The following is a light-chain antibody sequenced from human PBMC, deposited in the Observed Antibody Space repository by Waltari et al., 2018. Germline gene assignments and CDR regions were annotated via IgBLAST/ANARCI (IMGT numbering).Light chain of an antibody. J-gene: IGKJ1*01. CDR1: QSIIKS. CDR3: PQGYGSRTWT. V-gene: IGKV1-39*01. Sequence: DIQMTQSPSSLSASIGDRVTITCRASQSIIKSLNWYQKKPGKAPKLLIYAASTLQSGFASRFSGTGSGTDFVLTISSLQPEDWATYYCPQGYGSRTWTFGQGTKVEI. CDR2: AAS.